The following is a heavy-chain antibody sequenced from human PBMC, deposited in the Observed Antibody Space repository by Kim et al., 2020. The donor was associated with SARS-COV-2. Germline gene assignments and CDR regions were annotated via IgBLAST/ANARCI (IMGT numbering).Heavy chain of an antibody. V-gene: IGHV1-2*02. CDR1: GYTFTGYY. Sequence: ASVKVSCKASGYTFTGYYMHWVRQAPGQGLEWMGWINPNSGGTNYAQKFQGRVTMTRDTSISTAYMELSRLRSDDTAVYYCARDNWVATTTGDYYYYYGMDVWGQGTTVTVSS. CDR2: INPNSGGT. J-gene: IGHJ6*02. D-gene: IGHD5-12*01. CDR3: ARDNWVATTTGDYYYYYGMDV.